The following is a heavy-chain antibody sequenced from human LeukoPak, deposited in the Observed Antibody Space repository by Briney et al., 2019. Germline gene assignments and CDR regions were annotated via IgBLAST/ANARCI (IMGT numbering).Heavy chain of an antibody. CDR2: IKGDGSST. CDR1: GFTFSNYW. J-gene: IGHJ6*02. CDR3: ARGNYHAMDV. V-gene: IGHV3-74*01. Sequence: TGGSLRLSCAASGFTFSNYWMHWVRQTPGEGLVCVSLIKGDGSSTTYADSVKGRFTISRDNAKNTVYLQMNSPRAEDTAVYYCARGNYHAMDVWGQGTTVTVSS.